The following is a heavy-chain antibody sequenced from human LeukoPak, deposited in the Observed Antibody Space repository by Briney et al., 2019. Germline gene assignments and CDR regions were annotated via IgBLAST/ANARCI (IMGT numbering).Heavy chain of an antibody. CDR1: GGSISSYY. V-gene: IGHV4-59*01. J-gene: IGHJ4*02. CDR2: IYYSGST. Sequence: SETLSLTCTVSGGSISSYYWSWIRQPPGKGLEWIGYIYYSGSTNYNPSLKSRVTISVDTSKNQFSLKLSSVTAADTAVYYCARSTFLRSGEVFLDYWAREPWSPSPQ. CDR3: ARSTFLRSGEVFLDY. D-gene: IGHD3-10*01.